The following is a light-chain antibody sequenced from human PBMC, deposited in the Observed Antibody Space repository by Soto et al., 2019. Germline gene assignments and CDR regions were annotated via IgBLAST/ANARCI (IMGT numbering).Light chain of an antibody. CDR2: DVS. Sequence: QSALTQPASVSGSPGQSITISCTGTSSDVGGYNYVSWYQQHPGKAPKLMIYDVSDRPSGVSNRFSGSKSGNTASLTISGLLAEDEADYYCSSYTSSSTRVFGTGIKLTVL. CDR1: SSDVGGYNY. V-gene: IGLV2-14*01. CDR3: SSYTSSSTRV. J-gene: IGLJ1*01.